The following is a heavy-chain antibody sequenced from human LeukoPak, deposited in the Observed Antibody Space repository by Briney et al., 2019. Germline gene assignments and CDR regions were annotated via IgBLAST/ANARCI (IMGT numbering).Heavy chain of an antibody. J-gene: IGHJ5*02. CDR3: TRVVGSSWYGWFDP. D-gene: IGHD6-13*01. CDR2: IRSKAYGGTT. CDR1: GFTFGDYA. V-gene: IGHV3-49*03. Sequence: GGSLRLSCTASGFTFGDYAMSWFRQAPGKGLEWVGFIRSKAYGGTTECAASVKGRFTISRDDSKSIAYLQMNSLKTGDTAVYYCTRVVGSSWYGWFDPWGQGTLVTVSS.